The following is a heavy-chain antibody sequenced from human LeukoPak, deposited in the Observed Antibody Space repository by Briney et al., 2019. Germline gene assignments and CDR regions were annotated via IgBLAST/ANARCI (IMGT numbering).Heavy chain of an antibody. CDR1: GFTFSNYW. CDR3: AKSGATVIDY. CDR2: INSDGSST. V-gene: IGHV3-74*01. J-gene: IGHJ4*02. Sequence: GGSLRLSCAASGFTFSNYWMHWVRQAPGKGLVWVSRINSDGSSTTSADSVKGRFTISRDNAKNTLYLQMSSLRAEDTAVYYCAKSGATVIDYWGQGTLVTVSS. D-gene: IGHD4-17*01.